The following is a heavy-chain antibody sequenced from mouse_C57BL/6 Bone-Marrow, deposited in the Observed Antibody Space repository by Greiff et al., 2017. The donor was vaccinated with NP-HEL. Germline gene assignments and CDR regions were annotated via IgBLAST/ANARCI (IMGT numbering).Heavy chain of an antibody. CDR3: ARSGGWYFDV. Sequence: VQLQQSGAELVMPGASVKLSCKASGYTFTSYWMHWVKQRPGQGLEWIGEIDPSDSYTNYNQTFKGKSTLTVDKSSSTAYMQLSSLTSEDSAVYYCARSGGWYFDVWGTGTTVTVSS. V-gene: IGHV1-69*01. J-gene: IGHJ1*03. CDR1: GYTFTSYW. D-gene: IGHD3-1*01. CDR2: IDPSDSYT.